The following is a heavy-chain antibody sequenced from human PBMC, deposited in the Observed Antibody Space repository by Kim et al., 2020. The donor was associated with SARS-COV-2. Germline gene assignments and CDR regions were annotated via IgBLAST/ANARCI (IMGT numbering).Heavy chain of an antibody. D-gene: IGHD6-13*01. V-gene: IGHV4-59*09. J-gene: IGHJ4*02. Sequence: PSRKSRVTISVDTSKNQFSLKLSSVTAADTAVYYCARGGLRSSSWYAFDYWGQGTLVTVSS. CDR3: ARGGLRSSSWYAFDY.